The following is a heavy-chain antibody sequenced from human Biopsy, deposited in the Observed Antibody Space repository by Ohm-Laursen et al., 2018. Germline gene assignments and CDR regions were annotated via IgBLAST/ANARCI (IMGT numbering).Heavy chain of an antibody. J-gene: IGHJ6*02. Sequence: SLRLSCAASGFTFSSYGIHWVRQAPGKGLAWVAVIWYDGSNKYSADSVKGRFSISRDNSKNTVYLQMNSLRAADTAVYYCARDRSYGSESYYSHYNMDVWGQGTTVSVSS. V-gene: IGHV3-33*01. CDR3: ARDRSYGSESYYSHYNMDV. CDR1: GFTFSSYG. CDR2: IWYDGSNK. D-gene: IGHD3-10*01.